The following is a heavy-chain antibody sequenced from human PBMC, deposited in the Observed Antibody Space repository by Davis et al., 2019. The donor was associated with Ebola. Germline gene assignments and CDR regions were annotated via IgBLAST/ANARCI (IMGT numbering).Heavy chain of an antibody. D-gene: IGHD1-1*01. Sequence: GGSLRPSCAASGSTSTTTVIPWFRQAHGEGMEWVSFTCGSTGSTYYVDSVRGRFTVSRDNSKNMLFLQLTNLRDDDTAVYYCAKETAAIPARTKYWGQGGLVTV. CDR3: AKETAAIPARTKY. V-gene: IGHV3-23*01. CDR2: TCGSTGST. J-gene: IGHJ4*02. CDR1: GSTSTTTV.